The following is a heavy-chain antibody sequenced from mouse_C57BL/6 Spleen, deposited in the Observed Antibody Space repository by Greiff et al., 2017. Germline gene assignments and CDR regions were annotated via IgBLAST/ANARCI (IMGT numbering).Heavy chain of an antibody. D-gene: IGHD1-1*01. V-gene: IGHV1-50*01. Sequence: VQLQQPGAELVKPGASVKLSCKASGYTFTSYWMQWVKQRPGQGLEWIGEIDPSDSYTNYNQKFKGKATLTVDTSASTAYMQLSSLTSEDSAVYYCASYYGSSLYYFDYWGQGTTLTVSS. CDR3: ASYYGSSLYYFDY. J-gene: IGHJ2*01. CDR2: IDPSDSYT. CDR1: GYTFTSYW.